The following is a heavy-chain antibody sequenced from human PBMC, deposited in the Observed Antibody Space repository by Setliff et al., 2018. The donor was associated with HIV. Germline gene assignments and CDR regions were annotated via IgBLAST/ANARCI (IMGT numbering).Heavy chain of an antibody. J-gene: IGHJ6*03. V-gene: IGHV1-69*13. CDR1: GGTFSSFA. Sequence: SVKVSCKASGGTFSSFAISWVRQAPGQVLEWMGGIIPIFGTSNYAQKFQCRVTITADESTSTAYMELRSLRSEDTAVHFCASFTFGADIGYYYYCMDVGGKGTTVTVSS. CDR3: ASFTFGADIGYYYYCMDV. CDR2: IIPIFGTS. D-gene: IGHD3-16*02.